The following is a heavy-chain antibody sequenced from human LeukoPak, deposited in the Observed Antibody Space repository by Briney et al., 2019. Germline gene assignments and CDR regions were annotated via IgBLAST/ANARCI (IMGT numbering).Heavy chain of an antibody. CDR2: IIPNFGTA. V-gene: IGHV1-69*13. D-gene: IGHD1-26*01. CDR3: ARHEWELTDFDY. CDR1: GGTFTSHA. Sequence: SVKVSCKAFGGTFTSHALSWVRQAPGQGLEWMGGIIPNFGTAKYAQKFQGRVTITADESTSTAYMELSSLRSEDTAVYYCARHEWELTDFDYWGQGTLVTVSS. J-gene: IGHJ4*02.